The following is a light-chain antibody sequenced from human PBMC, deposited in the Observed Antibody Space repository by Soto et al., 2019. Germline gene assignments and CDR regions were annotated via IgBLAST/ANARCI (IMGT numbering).Light chain of an antibody. CDR1: SSNIGAGYD. Sequence: QAVVTQPPSVSGAPGQRVTISCTGSSSNIGAGYDVHWYQQVPGTAPKVLIYDNTNRASGVPDRFSGSKSGTSASLAITGLQAEDEADYYCQSYDRSLSGRVFGGGTKLTVL. V-gene: IGLV1-40*01. J-gene: IGLJ3*02. CDR3: QSYDRSLSGRV. CDR2: DNT.